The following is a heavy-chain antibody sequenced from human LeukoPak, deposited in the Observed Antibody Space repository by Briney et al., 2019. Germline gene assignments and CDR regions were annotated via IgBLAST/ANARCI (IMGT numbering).Heavy chain of an antibody. CDR3: AKDRGDTHNSGYFVY. CDR2: IYTSGGT. V-gene: IGHV4-61*02. J-gene: IGHJ4*02. Sequence: SQILSPTCTVSGDSISSGSFYWSWIRQSAEMGLEWIGRIYTSGGTDYNPSLKSRVTISVDKSKNQFSLKLSSVTAADTAVYYCAKDRGDTHNSGYFVYWGQGTLVTVSS. CDR1: GDSISSGSFY. D-gene: IGHD3-10*01.